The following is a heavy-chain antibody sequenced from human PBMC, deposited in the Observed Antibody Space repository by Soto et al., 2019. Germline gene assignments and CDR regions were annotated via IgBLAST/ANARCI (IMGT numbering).Heavy chain of an antibody. D-gene: IGHD6-19*01. J-gene: IGHJ5*02. CDR1: GFTVGAKY. CDR2: LYGSGDT. CDR3: AKAILQWQKVEWFDH. Sequence: EVKLVESGGGLVQPGGSLRLSCAASGFTVGAKYMSWVRQAPGKGLEWGSVLYGSGDTYYADSVRGRFTISRDSSKNTLYLQMNSLRIDDTRVYYCAKAILQWQKVEWFDHWGQGALVSVSS. V-gene: IGHV3-66*01.